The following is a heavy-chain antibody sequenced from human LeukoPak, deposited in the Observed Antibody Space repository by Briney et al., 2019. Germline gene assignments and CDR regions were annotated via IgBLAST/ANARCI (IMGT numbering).Heavy chain of an antibody. J-gene: IGHJ5*02. V-gene: IGHV3-21*01. Sequence: GGSLRLSCAASGFTFSVYSMDWVRQAPGKGLEWVSSISSSRDIYYADSVKGRFTISRDNAKNSLYLQMNSLRAEDTAVYYCTRDRTGTTFDPWGQGTLVTVSS. CDR2: ISSSRDI. CDR1: GFTFSVYS. D-gene: IGHD1-7*01. CDR3: TRDRTGTTFDP.